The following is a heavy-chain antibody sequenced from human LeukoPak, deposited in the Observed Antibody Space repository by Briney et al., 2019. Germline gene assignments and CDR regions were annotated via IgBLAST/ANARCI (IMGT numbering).Heavy chain of an antibody. V-gene: IGHV3-23*01. D-gene: IGHD6-6*01. J-gene: IGHJ3*02. Sequence: GESLKISCKGSGYSFTSYWIDWVRQAPGKGLEWVSAISGSGGSTYYADSVKGRFTISRDNSKNTLYLQMNSLRAEDTAVYYCAKDRRHAFDIWGQGTMVTVSS. CDR3: AKDRRHAFDI. CDR1: GYSFTSYW. CDR2: ISGSGGST.